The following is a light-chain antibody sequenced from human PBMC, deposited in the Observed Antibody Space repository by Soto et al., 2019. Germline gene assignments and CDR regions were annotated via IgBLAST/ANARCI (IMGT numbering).Light chain of an antibody. V-gene: IGKV3-15*01. Sequence: EIGLTQSPAALSLSPVERATLSCRATQTIGNKLAWYLQRPGQAPRLLMYGASTRATDIPARFSGSGSGTAFTLTITGLQSEDFAVYYCQQYNGWPWTFGLGTTVDIK. CDR2: GAS. J-gene: IGKJ1*01. CDR3: QQYNGWPWT. CDR1: QTIGNK.